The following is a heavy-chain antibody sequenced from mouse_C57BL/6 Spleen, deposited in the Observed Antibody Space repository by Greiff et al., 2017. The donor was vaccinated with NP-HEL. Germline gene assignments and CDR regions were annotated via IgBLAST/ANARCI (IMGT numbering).Heavy chain of an antibody. D-gene: IGHD1-1*01. Sequence: VMLVESGPGLVQPSQSLSITCTVSGFSLTSYGVHWVRQSPGKGLEWLGVIWSGGSTDYNAAFISRLSISKDNSKSQVFFKMNSLQADDTAIYYCARGDYYGSRMAWFAYWGQGTLVTVSA. CDR1: GFSLTSYG. V-gene: IGHV2-2*01. CDR3: ARGDYYGSRMAWFAY. J-gene: IGHJ3*01. CDR2: IWSGGST.